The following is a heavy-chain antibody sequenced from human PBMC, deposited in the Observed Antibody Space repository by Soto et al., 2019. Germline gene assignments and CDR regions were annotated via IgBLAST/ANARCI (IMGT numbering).Heavy chain of an antibody. D-gene: IGHD6-13*01. CDR3: ARADMGGSSWPFDY. CDR1: GGSISSSNW. CDR2: IYHSGST. J-gene: IGHJ4*02. Sequence: QVQLQESGPGLVKPSGTLSLTCAVSGGSISSSNWWSWVRQPPGKGLEWIGEIYHSGSTNYNPSLKSRVTIXVXKXXNQCSLKLRSVTAADTAVYYCARADMGGSSWPFDYWGQGTLVTVSS. V-gene: IGHV4-4*02.